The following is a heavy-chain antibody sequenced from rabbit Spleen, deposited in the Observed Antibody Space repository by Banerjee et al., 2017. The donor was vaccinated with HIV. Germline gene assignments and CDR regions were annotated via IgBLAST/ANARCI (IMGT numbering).Heavy chain of an antibody. V-gene: IGHV1S45*01. CDR2: IYGGSSGST. Sequence: QQQLVESGGDLVKPEGSLTLTCTASGFSFSSSHYMCWVRQAPGKGLEWIACIYGGSSGSTAYATWVNGRFTTSKTSSTTVTLQMTRLTAADTATYFCARDTGSSFSSYGMDLWGPGTLVTVS. CDR1: GFSFSSSHY. D-gene: IGHD8-1*01. CDR3: ARDTGSSFSSYGMDL. J-gene: IGHJ6*01.